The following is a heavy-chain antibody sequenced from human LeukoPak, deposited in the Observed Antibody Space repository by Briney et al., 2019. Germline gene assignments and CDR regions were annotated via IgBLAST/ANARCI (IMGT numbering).Heavy chain of an antibody. V-gene: IGHV4-4*02. CDR1: GGSISSGNW. Sequence: SETLSLTCAVSGGSISSGNWWSWVRQPPGKGLEWIGEIYHSGSTNYNPSLKSRVTISIDKSKNQFSLKLKSVTAADTAVYYCAREATIAARRRWDWFDPWGQGTLVTVSS. CDR3: AREATIAARRRWDWFDP. J-gene: IGHJ5*02. CDR2: IYHSGST. D-gene: IGHD6-6*01.